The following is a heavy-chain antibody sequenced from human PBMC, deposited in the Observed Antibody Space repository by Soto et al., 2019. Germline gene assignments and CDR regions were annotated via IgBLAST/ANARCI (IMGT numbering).Heavy chain of an antibody. V-gene: IGHV5-10-1*01. CDR1: GYDFTSYS. Sequence: PGESLKISCRGSGYDFTSYSISWVRQMPGTGLEWMGKIDPRDSYTNYSPSFQGHVTISADKSISTAYLQWSSLKASDTAIYYCARIVLGPGNLRLDYWGQGTLVTVSS. CDR3: ARIVLGPGNLRLDY. CDR2: IDPRDSYT. J-gene: IGHJ4*02. D-gene: IGHD1-7*01.